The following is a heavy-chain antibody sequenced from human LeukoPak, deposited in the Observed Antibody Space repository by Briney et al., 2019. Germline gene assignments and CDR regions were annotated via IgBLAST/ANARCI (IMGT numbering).Heavy chain of an antibody. CDR2: IYYSGNT. D-gene: IGHD6-19*01. CDR3: ARDKGVRSGWSTEHYYYYYMDV. Sequence: TSETLSLTCTVSGGSIISSSYYWGWIRQPPGKGLEWIGSIYYSGNTDYNPSLKSRVTISVETSKNQFSLKLSSVTAADTAVYYCARDKGVRSGWSTEHYYYYYMDVWGKGTTVTISS. V-gene: IGHV4-39*07. J-gene: IGHJ6*03. CDR1: GGSIISSSYY.